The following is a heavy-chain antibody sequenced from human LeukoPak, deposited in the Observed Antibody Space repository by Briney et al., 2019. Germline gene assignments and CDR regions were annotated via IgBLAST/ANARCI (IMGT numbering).Heavy chain of an antibody. Sequence: PGGSLRLSCAASGFTFSSYAMSWVRQAPGKGLEWVSAISGSGGSTYYADSVKGRFTISRDNSKNTLYLQMNSLRAEDTAVYYCAKWYYDILTGYLPLFDYWGQGTLVTVSS. CDR3: AKWYYDILTGYLPLFDY. J-gene: IGHJ4*02. CDR1: GFTFSSYA. CDR2: ISGSGGST. D-gene: IGHD3-9*01. V-gene: IGHV3-23*01.